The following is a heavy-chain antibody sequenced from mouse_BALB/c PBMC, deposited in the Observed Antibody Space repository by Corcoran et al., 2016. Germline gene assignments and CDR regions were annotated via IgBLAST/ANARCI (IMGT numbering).Heavy chain of an antibody. CDR3: AGLSYGRGFAY. V-gene: IGHV14-3*02. D-gene: IGHD1-1*01. CDR1: GFNIKDTY. J-gene: IGHJ3*01. Sequence: EVQLQQSGAELVKPGASVKLSCTASGFNIKDTYMHWVKQRPEQGLEWIGRIDPANGNTKYDPKFQGKATITADTSSNTAYLQLSSLTSEDTAVYYCAGLSYGRGFAYWGQGTLVTVSA. CDR2: IDPANGNT.